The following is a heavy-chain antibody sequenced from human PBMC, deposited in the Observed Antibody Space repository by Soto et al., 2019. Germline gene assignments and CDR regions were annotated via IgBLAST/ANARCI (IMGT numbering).Heavy chain of an antibody. D-gene: IGHD6-13*01. CDR2: ISGSGGST. CDR1: GFTFSSYD. V-gene: IGHV3-23*01. Sequence: EVQLLESGGGLVQPGGSLRLSCAASGFTFSSYDMSWVRQAPGKGLEWVSAISGSGGSTYYADSVKGRFTISRDNSTNTLYLQMHSLIAEDTAVYYCATIPHSSSWYLDAFDIWGQGTMVTVSS. J-gene: IGHJ3*02. CDR3: ATIPHSSSWYLDAFDI.